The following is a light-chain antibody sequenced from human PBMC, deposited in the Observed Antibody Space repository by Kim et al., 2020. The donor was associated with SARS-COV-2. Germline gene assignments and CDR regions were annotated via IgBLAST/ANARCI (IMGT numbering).Light chain of an antibody. CDR3: SSYSRSTTSL. CDR1: SSGVGGYNY. J-gene: IGLJ3*02. V-gene: IGLV2-14*04. Sequence: GQSITISCTGTSSGVGGYNYVSWYQQYPGKAPKLMIYDVSKRPSGVSNRFSGSKSGNTASLTISGLQAEDEADYYCSSYSRSTTSLFGGGTQLTVL. CDR2: DVS.